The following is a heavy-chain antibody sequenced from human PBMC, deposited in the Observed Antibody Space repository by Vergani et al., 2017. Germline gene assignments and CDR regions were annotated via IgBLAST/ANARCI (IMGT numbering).Heavy chain of an antibody. D-gene: IGHD3-22*01. Sequence: QVQLVESGGGLVKPGGSLRLSCAASGFTFSDYYMSWIRQAPGKGLEWVSYISSSGSTIYYADSVKGRVTISRDNAKNSLYLQMNSLRAEETAVYYCARGNYDSSGYYYVYYYYYMDVWGKGTTVTVSS. V-gene: IGHV3-11*01. CDR3: ARGNYDSSGYYYVYYYYYMDV. CDR2: ISSSGSTI. CDR1: GFTFSDYY. J-gene: IGHJ6*03.